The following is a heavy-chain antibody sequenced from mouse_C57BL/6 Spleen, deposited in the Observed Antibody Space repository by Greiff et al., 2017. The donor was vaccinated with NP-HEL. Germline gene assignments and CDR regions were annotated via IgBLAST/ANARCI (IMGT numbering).Heavy chain of an antibody. CDR2: ISYDGSN. Sequence: EVQLQESGPGLVKPSQSLSLTCSVTGYSITSGYYWNWIRQFPGNKLEWMGYISYDGSNNYNPSLKNRISITRDTSKNQFFLKLNSVTTEDTATYYCARVGAYDFLYWYFDVWGTGTTVTVSS. CDR3: ARVGAYDFLYWYFDV. CDR1: GYSITSGYY. J-gene: IGHJ1*03. D-gene: IGHD2-4*01. V-gene: IGHV3-6*01.